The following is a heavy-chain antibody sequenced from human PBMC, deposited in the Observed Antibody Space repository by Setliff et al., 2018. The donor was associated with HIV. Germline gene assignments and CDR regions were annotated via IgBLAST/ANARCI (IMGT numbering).Heavy chain of an antibody. CDR1: DDSFTNYD. CDR2: ISSSGTT. CDR3: ARLGRAIDDGGSSLRLDF. J-gene: IGHJ4*02. D-gene: IGHD2-21*01. Sequence: SETLSLTCVVSDDSFTNYDWTWIRQSPGKALEWIGYISSSGTTNYNPSLRSRVTISIETSNTRFSLWLRSATAADTATYFCARLGRAIDDGGSSLRLDFWGQGMLVT. V-gene: IGHV4-59*08.